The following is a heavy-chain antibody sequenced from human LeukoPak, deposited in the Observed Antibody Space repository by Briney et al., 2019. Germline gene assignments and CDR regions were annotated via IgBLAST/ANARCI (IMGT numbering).Heavy chain of an antibody. J-gene: IGHJ1*01. V-gene: IGHV1-69*05. CDR1: GGTFSSYA. CDR2: IIPIFGTA. CDR3: ASPHCSGGSCYLSEYFQH. Sequence: SVKVSCKASGGTFSSYAISWVRQAPGQGLEWMGGIIPIFGTANYAQKFQGRVTITTDESTSTAYIELSSLRSEDTAVYYCASPHCSGGSCYLSEYFQHWGQGTLVTVSS. D-gene: IGHD2-15*01.